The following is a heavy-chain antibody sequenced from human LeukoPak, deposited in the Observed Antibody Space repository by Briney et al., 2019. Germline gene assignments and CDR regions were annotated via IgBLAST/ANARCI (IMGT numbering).Heavy chain of an antibody. D-gene: IGHD2-21*01. CDR2: IYYSGST. Sequence: PSETLSLTCTVSGGSISSSSYYWGWIRQPPGKGLEWIGSIYYSGSTYYNPSLKSRVTISVDTSKNQFSLKLSSVTAADTAVYYCARSLITPTYWYFDSWGQGTLVTVSS. V-gene: IGHV4-39*07. J-gene: IGHJ4*02. CDR1: GGSISSSSYY. CDR3: ARSLITPTYWYFDS.